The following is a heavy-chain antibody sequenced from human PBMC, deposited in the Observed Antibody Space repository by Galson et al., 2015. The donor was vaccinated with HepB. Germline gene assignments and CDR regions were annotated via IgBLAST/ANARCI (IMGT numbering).Heavy chain of an antibody. CDR1: GGTFSSYA. J-gene: IGHJ4*02. D-gene: IGHD2-2*01. CDR3: AREGPPHELRFCSSTSCEKYFDY. V-gene: IGHV1-69*13. Sequence: SVKVSCKASGGTFSSYAISWVRQAPGQGLEWMGGIIPIFGTANCAQKFQGRVTITADESTSTAYMELSSLRSEDTAVYYCAREGPPHELRFCSSTSCEKYFDYWGQGTLVTVSS. CDR2: IIPIFGTA.